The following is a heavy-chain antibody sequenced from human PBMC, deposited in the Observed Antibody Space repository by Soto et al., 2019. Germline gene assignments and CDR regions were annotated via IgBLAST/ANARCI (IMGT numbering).Heavy chain of an antibody. J-gene: IGHJ6*02. V-gene: IGHV4-34*01. D-gene: IGHD2-2*02. CDR2: INHSGST. Sequence: SETLSLTYAVCGGSFSGYYWSWIRQPPGKGLEWIGEINHSGSTNYNPSLKSRVTISVDTSKNQFSLKLSSVTAADTAVYYCARGSVGCSSTSCYKGRYYGMDVWGQGTTVTVSS. CDR1: GGSFSGYY. CDR3: ARGSVGCSSTSCYKGRYYGMDV.